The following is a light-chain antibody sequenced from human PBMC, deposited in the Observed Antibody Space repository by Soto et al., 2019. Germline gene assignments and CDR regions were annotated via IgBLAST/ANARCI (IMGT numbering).Light chain of an antibody. CDR3: QSYDNSLSVYV. CDR2: GNS. J-gene: IGLJ1*01. Sequence: QSVLTQPPSVSGAPGQRVTISCTGSSSNIGAHYAVHWYQQLPGTAPKLLIYGNSNRPSGVPDRFSGSKSGPSASLAITGLQAEDEADYYCQSYDNSLSVYVFGTGTKVTVL. V-gene: IGLV1-40*01. CDR1: SSNIGAHYA.